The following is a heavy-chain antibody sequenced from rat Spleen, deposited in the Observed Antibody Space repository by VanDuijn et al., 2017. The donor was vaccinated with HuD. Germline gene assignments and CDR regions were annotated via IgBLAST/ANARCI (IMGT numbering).Heavy chain of an antibody. CDR2: ISTRGGST. D-gene: IGHD1-12*02. Sequence: EVQLVESGGGLVQPGNSLKLSCAASGFTFSDHAMAWVRQFPKKGLEWVAIISTRGGSTYYRDSVKGRFTISRDNAKGTLSLQMNSLRSEDTATYYCARLDYDGSYPDAWGQGASVTVSS. CDR1: GFTFSDHA. CDR3: ARLDYDGSYPDA. V-gene: IGHV5-22*01. J-gene: IGHJ4*01.